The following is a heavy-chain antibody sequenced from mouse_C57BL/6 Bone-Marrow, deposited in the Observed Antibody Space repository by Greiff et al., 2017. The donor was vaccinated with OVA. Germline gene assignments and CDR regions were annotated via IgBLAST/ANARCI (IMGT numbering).Heavy chain of an antibody. CDR1: GYSITSGYD. CDR2: ISYSGST. J-gene: IGHJ2*01. Sequence: EVQLQQSGPGMVKPSQSLSLTCTVTGYSITSGYDWHWIRHFPGNKLEWMGYISYSGSTNYNPSLKSRISITHDTSKNHFFLKLNSVTTEDTATYYCARGLPTSYFDYWGQGTTLTVSS. CDR3: ARGLPTSYFDY. V-gene: IGHV3-1*01.